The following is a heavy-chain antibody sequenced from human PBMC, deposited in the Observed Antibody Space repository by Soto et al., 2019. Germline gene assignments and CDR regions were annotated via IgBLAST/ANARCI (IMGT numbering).Heavy chain of an antibody. CDR1: GYTFTSYD. J-gene: IGHJ5*02. Sequence: QVQLVQSGAEVKKPGASVKISCKASGYTFTSYDINWVRQATGQGLEWMGWMNPNSGNTGYAQKFQGRVTMTRNTSISTAYMELSSLRSEDTAVYYCARGSKGSSWYAYWFDPWGQGTLVTVSS. D-gene: IGHD6-13*01. V-gene: IGHV1-8*01. CDR2: MNPNSGNT. CDR3: ARGSKGSSWYAYWFDP.